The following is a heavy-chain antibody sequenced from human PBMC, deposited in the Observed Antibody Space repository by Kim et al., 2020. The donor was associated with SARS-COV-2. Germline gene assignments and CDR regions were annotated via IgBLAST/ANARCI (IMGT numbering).Heavy chain of an antibody. CDR3: ARDKNCGGDCYIDY. D-gene: IGHD2-21*02. Sequence: GGSLRLSCAASGFTFSSYWMSWVRQAPGKGLEWVANIKQDGSEKYYVDSVKGRFTISRDNAKNSLYLQMNSLRAEDTAVYYCARDKNCGGDCYIDYWGQGTLVTVSS. V-gene: IGHV3-7*01. CDR1: GFTFSSYW. J-gene: IGHJ4*02. CDR2: IKQDGSEK.